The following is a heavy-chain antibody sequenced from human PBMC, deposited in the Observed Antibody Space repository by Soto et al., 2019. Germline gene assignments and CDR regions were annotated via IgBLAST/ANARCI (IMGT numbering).Heavy chain of an antibody. CDR3: ARDTNGLHY. CDR1: GLIFSNYK. Sequence: GGSLRLSCAASGLIFSNYKMHWVRQAPGKGLVWVSRISTDGSITDYADSVKGRFTVSRDNAKNTLYLQMNSLRVGDTAVYYCARDTNGLHYWGQGTLVTVSS. CDR2: ISTDGSIT. J-gene: IGHJ4*02. V-gene: IGHV3-74*01. D-gene: IGHD2-8*01.